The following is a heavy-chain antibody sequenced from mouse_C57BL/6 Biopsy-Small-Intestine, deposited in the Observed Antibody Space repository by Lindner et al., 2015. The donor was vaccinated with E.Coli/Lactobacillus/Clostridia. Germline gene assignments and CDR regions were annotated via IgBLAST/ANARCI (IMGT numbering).Heavy chain of an antibody. Sequence: SVKVSCKASGYTFTGYYMHWVRQAPGQGLEWMGWINPNSGGTNYAQKFQGRVTMTRDTSISTAYMELSRLRSDDTAVYYCARGEAGGWYASPSDYYGMDVWGQGTTVTVSS. CDR2: INPNSGGT. D-gene: IGHD1-1*01. J-gene: IGHJ1*01. CDR3: ARGEAGGWYASPSDYYGMDV. V-gene: IGHV1-53*01. CDR1: GYTFTGYY.